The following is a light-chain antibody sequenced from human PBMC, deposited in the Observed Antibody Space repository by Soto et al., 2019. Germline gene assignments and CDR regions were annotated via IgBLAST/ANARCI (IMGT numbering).Light chain of an antibody. CDR2: DVS. Sequence: DIQMIQSPSSLSASVGDRVTITCRASQSIGNYLSWYQQKPGKAPKLLIYDVSKLETGVPPRFSGSRSGTHFTFTISNLQPEDFATYYCQQWDNVPLTFGGGTKVEIK. CDR1: QSIGNY. J-gene: IGKJ4*01. V-gene: IGKV1-33*01. CDR3: QQWDNVPLT.